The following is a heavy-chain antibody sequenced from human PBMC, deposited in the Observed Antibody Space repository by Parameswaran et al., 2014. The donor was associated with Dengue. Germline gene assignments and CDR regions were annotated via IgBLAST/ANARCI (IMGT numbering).Heavy chain of an antibody. CDR3: ARDILLWFGELLGPNYYYYGMDV. J-gene: IGHJ6*04. D-gene: IGHD3-10*01. V-gene: IGHV1-18*01. Sequence: WVRQAPGQGLEWMGWISAYNGNTNYAQKLQGRVTMTTDTSTSTAYMELRSLRSDDTAVYYCARDILLWFGELLGPNYYYYGMDVWAKDHGHRLL. CDR2: ISAYNGNT.